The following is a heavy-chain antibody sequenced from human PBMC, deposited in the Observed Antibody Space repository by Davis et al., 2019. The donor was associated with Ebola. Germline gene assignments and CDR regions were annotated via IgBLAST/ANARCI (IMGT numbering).Heavy chain of an antibody. Sequence: ASVTVSCKASGYTFTSYDINWVRQATGQGLEWMGWMNPNSGNTGYAQKFQGRVTMTRNTSISTAYMELSSLRSEDTAVYYCARAKLQNYHTAPFDHWGQGTLVAVSS. J-gene: IGHJ4*02. CDR2: MNPNSGNT. D-gene: IGHD5-24*01. CDR3: ARAKLQNYHTAPFDH. V-gene: IGHV1-8*01. CDR1: GYTFTSYD.